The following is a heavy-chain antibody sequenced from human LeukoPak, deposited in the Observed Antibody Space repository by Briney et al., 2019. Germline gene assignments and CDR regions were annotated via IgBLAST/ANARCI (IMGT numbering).Heavy chain of an antibody. Sequence: GGSLRLSCAASGFTFSSYAMHWVRQAPGKGLEWVAAISYDGSNKYYADSVKGRFTISRDNSKNTLYLQMNSLRAEDTAVYYCARASSGWYEVYFDYWGQGTLVTVSS. V-gene: IGHV3-30*04. D-gene: IGHD6-19*01. J-gene: IGHJ4*02. CDR2: ISYDGSNK. CDR3: ARASSGWYEVYFDY. CDR1: GFTFSSYA.